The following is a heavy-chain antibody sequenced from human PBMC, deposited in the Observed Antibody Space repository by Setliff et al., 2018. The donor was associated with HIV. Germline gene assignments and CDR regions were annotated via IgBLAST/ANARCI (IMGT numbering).Heavy chain of an antibody. CDR3: ARSPGVDTNMAFDY. V-gene: IGHV4-34*01. J-gene: IGHJ4*02. CDR1: GGSFSGYY. CDR2: INHSGST. Sequence: SETLSLTCAVYGGSFSGYYWSWIRQPPGKGLEWIGEINHSGSTNYNPSLKSRVTISVDTSKNQFSLKLSSVTAADTAVYYCARSPGVDTNMAFDYWGRGTLVTVSS. D-gene: IGHD5-18*01.